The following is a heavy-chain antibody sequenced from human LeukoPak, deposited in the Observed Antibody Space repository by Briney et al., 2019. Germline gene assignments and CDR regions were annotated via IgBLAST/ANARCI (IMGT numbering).Heavy chain of an antibody. CDR1: GFIFSSEA. V-gene: IGHV3-23*01. CDR2: ISVSGGST. Sequence: GGSLRLSCAASGFIFSSEAMSWVRQAPGKGLERVSAISVSGGSTYYADSVKGRFTISRDNSKNTPYLQMNSLRAEDTAVYFCAKDPSRPAYYYYGMDVWGQGTTVTVSS. J-gene: IGHJ6*02. CDR3: AKDPSRPAYYYYGMDV.